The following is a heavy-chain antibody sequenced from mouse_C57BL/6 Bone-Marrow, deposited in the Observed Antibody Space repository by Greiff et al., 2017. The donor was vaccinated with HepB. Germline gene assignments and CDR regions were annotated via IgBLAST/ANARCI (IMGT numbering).Heavy chain of an antibody. CDR2: IDPETGGT. CDR3: ARGAY. CDR1: GYTFTDYE. V-gene: IGHV1-15*01. J-gene: IGHJ3*01. Sequence: VKLQESGAELVRPGASVTLSCKASGYTFTDYEMHWVKQTPVHGLEWIGAIDPETGGTAYNQKFKGKATLTADKSSSTAYMQLSSLTSEDSAVYFCARGAYWGQGTLVTVSA.